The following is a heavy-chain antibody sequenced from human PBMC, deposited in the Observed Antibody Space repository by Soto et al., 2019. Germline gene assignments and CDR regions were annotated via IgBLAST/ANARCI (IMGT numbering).Heavy chain of an antibody. V-gene: IGHV4-59*01. CDR3: AMRGHTNFDY. CDR2: IYYSGST. D-gene: IGHD2-2*01. CDR1: GGSISSYY. Sequence: QVQLQESGPGLVKPSETLSLTCTVSGGSISSYYWSWIRQPPGKGLEWIGYIYYSGSTNYNPSLKSRVTISVDTSKNQFSLKLSSVTAADKAVYYCAMRGHTNFDYWGQGTLVTVSS. J-gene: IGHJ4*02.